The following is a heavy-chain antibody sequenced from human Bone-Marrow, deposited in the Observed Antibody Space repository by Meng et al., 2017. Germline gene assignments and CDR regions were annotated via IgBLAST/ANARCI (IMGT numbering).Heavy chain of an antibody. CDR1: GGSFSSSNW. V-gene: IGHV4-4*02. D-gene: IGHD6-13*01. CDR2: IYHSGST. Sequence: VQLQESGPGRLNPSGPLSLTCAVTGGSFSSSNWWSWARQPPGKGLEWIGEIYHSGSTNYNPSRKSRVYISVDKSKNQFSLKLSSVTAADTAVYYCARGSSSSWPNFDYWGQGTLVTVSS. CDR3: ARGSSSSWPNFDY. J-gene: IGHJ4*02.